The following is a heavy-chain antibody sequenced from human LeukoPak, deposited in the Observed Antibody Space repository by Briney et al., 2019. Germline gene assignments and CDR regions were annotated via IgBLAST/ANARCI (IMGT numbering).Heavy chain of an antibody. CDR3: ARTIEFYGMDV. CDR2: IIPIFGTA. V-gene: IGHV1-69*13. D-gene: IGHD3-10*01. CDR1: GGTFSSYA. J-gene: IGHJ6*02. Sequence: ASVKVSCKASGGTFSSYAISWVRQAPGQGLEWMGGIIPIFGTANYALKFQGRVTITADESTSTAYMELSSLRSEDTAVYYCARTIEFYGMDVWGQGTTVTVSS.